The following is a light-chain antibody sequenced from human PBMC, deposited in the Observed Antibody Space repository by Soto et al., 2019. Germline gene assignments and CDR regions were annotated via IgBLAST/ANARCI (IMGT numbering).Light chain of an antibody. V-gene: IGKV3-20*01. CDR3: QQYGRSPWT. CDR2: GAS. CDR1: QSVSSSY. J-gene: IGKJ1*01. Sequence: EIVLTQSPGTLSLSPGERATLSCRASQSVSSSYLAWYQQKPGEAPTLLIYGASSRATGIPDRFSGSGSGTDFTLTISRLEPEDVAVYYCQQYGRSPWTFGQGTKVEIK.